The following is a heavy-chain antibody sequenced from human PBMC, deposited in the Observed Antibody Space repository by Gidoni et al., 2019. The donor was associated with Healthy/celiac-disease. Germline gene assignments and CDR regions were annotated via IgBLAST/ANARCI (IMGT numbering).Heavy chain of an antibody. J-gene: IGHJ4*02. CDR3: ARGRGEFDY. CDR2: IKQDGSEK. CDR1: GLTFSSYW. D-gene: IGHD3-16*01. V-gene: IGHV3-7*01. Sequence: EVQLVESGGGLVQPGGSLRLSCAASGLTFSSYWMSWVRQAPGKGLELVANIKQDGSEKYYVDSVKGRFTISRDNAKNSLYLQMNSLRAEDTAVYYCARGRGEFDYWGQGTLVTVSS.